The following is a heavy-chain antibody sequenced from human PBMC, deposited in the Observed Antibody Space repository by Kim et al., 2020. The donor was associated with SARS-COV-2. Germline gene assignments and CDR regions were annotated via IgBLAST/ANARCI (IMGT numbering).Heavy chain of an antibody. D-gene: IGHD6-19*01. Sequence: SLKSRVTISVATSKNQFSLKLSSVTAADTAVYYCASTPYSVADKRWWFDPWGQGTLVTVSS. V-gene: IGHV4-59*01. J-gene: IGHJ5*02. CDR3: ASTPYSVADKRWWFDP.